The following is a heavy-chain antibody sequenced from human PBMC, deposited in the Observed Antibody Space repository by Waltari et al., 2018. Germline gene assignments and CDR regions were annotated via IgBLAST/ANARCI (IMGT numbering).Heavy chain of an antibody. D-gene: IGHD5-18*01. CDR1: GFTFSSYA. J-gene: IGHJ5*02. V-gene: IGHV3-23*01. Sequence: EVQLLESGGGLVQPGGSLRLSCAASGFTFSSYAMSWVRQAPGKGLGGVSAMRGSGGSTYYAGSVKGRFTISRDNSKNTLYLQMNSLRAEDTAVYYCAKDPHTAMVWFDPWGQGTLVTVSS. CDR3: AKDPHTAMVWFDP. CDR2: MRGSGGST.